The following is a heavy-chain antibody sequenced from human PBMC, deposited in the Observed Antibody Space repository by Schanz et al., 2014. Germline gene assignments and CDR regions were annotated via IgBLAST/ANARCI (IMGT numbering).Heavy chain of an antibody. Sequence: QVQLVESGGGLVKPEGSLRLSCAASGFTFNDYYMNWIRQAPGKGLEWVSYISSVGISKYYADPVKGRFTISRDSAKNSLYLQMNSLRAEDAAVYYCARVELSVYYYAMDVWGQGTTVTVSS. J-gene: IGHJ6*02. CDR2: ISSVGISK. V-gene: IGHV3-11*04. CDR1: GFTFNDYY. CDR3: ARVELSVYYYAMDV. D-gene: IGHD2-15*01.